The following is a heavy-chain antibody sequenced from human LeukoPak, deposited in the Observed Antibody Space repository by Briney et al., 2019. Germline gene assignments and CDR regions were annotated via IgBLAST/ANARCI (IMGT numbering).Heavy chain of an antibody. J-gene: IGHJ4*02. D-gene: IGHD5-18*01. CDR2: IYSSGRT. CDR3: ARDYSYPDY. V-gene: IGHV4-4*07. CDR1: GASISAYH. Sequence: SETLSLTCSASGASISAYHWSWLRQPAGKGLEWIGRIYSSGRTNYIPSLKSRLTMSVDTSKNQFSLKLNSVTAADTAVYYCARDYSYPDYWGQGTLVTVSS.